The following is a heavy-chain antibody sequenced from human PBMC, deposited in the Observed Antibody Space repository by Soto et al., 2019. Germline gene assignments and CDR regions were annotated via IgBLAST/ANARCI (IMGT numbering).Heavy chain of an antibody. J-gene: IGHJ6*02. CDR1: GFTVSSNY. V-gene: IGHV3-53*01. Sequence: PGGSLSLSCAASGFTVSSNYMSWVRQAPGKGLEWVSVIYSGGSTYYADSVKGRFTISRDNTKNTLYLQMNSLRAEDTAVYYCARGVKGLLGGMDVWGQGTTVTVSS. CDR2: IYSGGST. CDR3: ARGVKGLLGGMDV. D-gene: IGHD3-16*01.